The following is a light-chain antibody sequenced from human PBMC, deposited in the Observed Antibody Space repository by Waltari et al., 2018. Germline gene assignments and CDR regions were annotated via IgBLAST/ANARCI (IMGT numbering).Light chain of an antibody. CDR2: GAS. J-gene: IGKJ1*01. Sequence: EIVMTHSPATLSVSPGERATLSCRASQSVSSNLAWYQQKPGQAPRLLIYGASTRATGVPARFSGSGSGPEYTLTISSLQSEDFAVYYCQHHNNWPPRWTFGQGTKVEIK. CDR1: QSVSSN. V-gene: IGKV3-15*01. CDR3: QHHNNWPPRWT.